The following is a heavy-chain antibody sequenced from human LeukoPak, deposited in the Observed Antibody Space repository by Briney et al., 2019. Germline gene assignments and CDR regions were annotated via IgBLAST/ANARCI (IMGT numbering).Heavy chain of an antibody. CDR1: GFTFTTYW. CDR3: VREGLECSGSSCQRAAFDY. J-gene: IGHJ4*02. V-gene: IGHV3-74*01. Sequence: PGGSLRLSCAASGFTFTTYWMHWVRQVPGKGLVWVARIKGDGGSTRHADSMKGRFTISRDNAKNTLYPQMNSLRDEDTAVDYCVREGLECSGSSCQRAAFDYWGQGTLVTVSS. D-gene: IGHD2-2*01. CDR2: IKGDGGST.